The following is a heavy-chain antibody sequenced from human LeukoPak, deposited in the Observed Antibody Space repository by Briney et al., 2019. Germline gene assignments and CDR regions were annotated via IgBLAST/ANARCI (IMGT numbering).Heavy chain of an antibody. V-gene: IGHV4-34*01. CDR3: ARGVTNCSGGSCYSLLRLPPYYFDY. CDR2: TNHSGST. D-gene: IGHD2-15*01. CDR1: GGSVSGYY. J-gene: IGHJ4*02. Sequence: SETLSLTCAVYGGSVSGYYWSWIRRPPGKGLEWIGETNHSGSTNYNPSLKSRVTISVDTSKNQFSLKLSSVTAADTAVYYCARGVTNCSGGSCYSLLRLPPYYFDYWGQGTLVTVSS.